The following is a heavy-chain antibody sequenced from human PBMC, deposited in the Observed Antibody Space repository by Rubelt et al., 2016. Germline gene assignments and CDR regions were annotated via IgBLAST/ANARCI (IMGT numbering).Heavy chain of an antibody. CDR2: IIPIFGTA. Sequence: QVQLVQSGAEVKKPGSSVKVSCKASGGTFSSYAISWVRQAPGQGLEWMGGIIPIFGTANYAQKYRSRVTITADECTRTADMVLSRRRSEDTAGQYWAREGEGAGYLDYWGQGTLVTV. D-gene: IGHD3-9*01. CDR1: GGTFSSYA. CDR3: AREGEGAGYLDY. J-gene: IGHJ4*02. V-gene: IGHV1-69*01.